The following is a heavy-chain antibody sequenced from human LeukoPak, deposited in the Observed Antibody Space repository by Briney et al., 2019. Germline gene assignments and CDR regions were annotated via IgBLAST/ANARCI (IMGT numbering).Heavy chain of an antibody. CDR2: IRGKANNYAT. CDR1: GFTFSGSA. V-gene: IGHV3-73*01. D-gene: IGHD3-22*01. Sequence: PGGSLRRSRAASGFTFSGSAMHWVRQASGEWPEWVGRIRGKANNYATAYAASVKGRFTISRDDSKNTAYLQMNSLKPEDTAVYYCTRREIDSSGYPDWWGQGTLVTVSS. J-gene: IGHJ4*02. CDR3: TRREIDSSGYPDW.